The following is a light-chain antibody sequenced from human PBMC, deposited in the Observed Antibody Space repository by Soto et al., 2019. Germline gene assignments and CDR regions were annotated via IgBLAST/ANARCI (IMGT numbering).Light chain of an antibody. V-gene: IGLV2-14*03. Sequence: QSALTQPASVSGSPGQSITISCTGSSSDIGSYNYVSWYQQHPGKAPKLIISEVTNRPSGISNRFSGSKSGNTASLTISGLQAEDEADYYCSSYSSTSALGVFGGGTQLTVL. CDR2: EVT. CDR3: SSYSSTSALGV. J-gene: IGLJ2*01. CDR1: SSDIGSYNY.